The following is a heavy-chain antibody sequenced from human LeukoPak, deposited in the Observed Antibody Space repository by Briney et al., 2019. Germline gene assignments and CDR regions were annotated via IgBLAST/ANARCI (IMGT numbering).Heavy chain of an antibody. CDR3: ARENYYGSGSYSLDY. CDR1: GGTFSSYA. J-gene: IGHJ4*02. V-gene: IGHV1-69*01. Sequence: SVKVSCKASGGTFSSYAISWVRQAPGQGLEWMGGIIPIFGTANYAQKFQGRVTITADESTSTAYMELSSLRSEDMAVYYCARENYYGSGSYSLDYWGQGTLVTVSS. D-gene: IGHD3-10*01. CDR2: IIPIFGTA.